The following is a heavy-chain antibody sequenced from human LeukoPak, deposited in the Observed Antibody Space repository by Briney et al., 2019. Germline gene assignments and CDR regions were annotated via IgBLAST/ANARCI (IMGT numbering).Heavy chain of an antibody. V-gene: IGHV3-30*18. J-gene: IGHJ4*02. CDR1: GFTFSRHG. CDR3: AKRGPIYSASPGNYFDY. Sequence: GGSLRLSCAASGFTFSRHGMHWVRQAPGKGLEWVAIISNDGSRKYYAHSVEGRFTISRDNSKNTLYLQMNSLRAEDTAIYYCAKRGPIYSASPGNYFDYWGQGTLVTVSS. D-gene: IGHD3-10*01. CDR2: ISNDGSRK.